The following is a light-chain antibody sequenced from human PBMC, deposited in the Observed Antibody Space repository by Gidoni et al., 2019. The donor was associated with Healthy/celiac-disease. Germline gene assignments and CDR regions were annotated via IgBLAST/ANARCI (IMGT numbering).Light chain of an antibody. Sequence: DIQMTQSPSSLSASVGDRVPITCRASQSISSYLNWYQQKPGKAPKLLIYAASSLQSGVPSRFSGSGSGTDFTLTISSLQPEDFATYYCQQSYSTFFTFGPGTKVDIK. J-gene: IGKJ3*01. V-gene: IGKV1-39*01. CDR1: QSISSY. CDR3: QQSYSTFFT. CDR2: AAS.